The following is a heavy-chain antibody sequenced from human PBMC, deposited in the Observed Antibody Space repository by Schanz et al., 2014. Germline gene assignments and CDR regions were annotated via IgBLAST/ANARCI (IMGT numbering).Heavy chain of an antibody. Sequence: QVQLVQSGAEVKKPGASVKVSCKASGYIFGSHGMTWVRQAPGQGLEWMGIINPSGGSTNYAQKFRGRVTMTRDTSTSTVYMELSSLRSEDTAVYFCARGPSTGAFDIWGQGTMVTVSS. CDR1: GYIFGSHG. V-gene: IGHV1-46*03. J-gene: IGHJ3*02. CDR3: ARGPSTGAFDI. CDR2: INPSGGST.